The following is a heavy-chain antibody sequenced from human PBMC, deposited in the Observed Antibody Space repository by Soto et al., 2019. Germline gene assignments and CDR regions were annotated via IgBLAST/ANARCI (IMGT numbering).Heavy chain of an antibody. D-gene: IGHD4-17*01. CDR1: GGSLSSGGYS. CDR2: IYHSGST. V-gene: IGHV4-30-2*01. J-gene: IGHJ4*02. CDR3: ARASTTVTTLDY. Sequence: SDTLSLTCAVSGGSLSSGGYSWSWIRQPPGKGLEWIGYIYHSGSTYYNPSLKSRVTISVDRSKNQFSLKLSSVTAADTAVYYCARASTTVTTLDYWGQGTLVTVSS.